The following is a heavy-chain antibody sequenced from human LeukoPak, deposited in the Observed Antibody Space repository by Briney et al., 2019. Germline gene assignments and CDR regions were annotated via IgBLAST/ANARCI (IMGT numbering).Heavy chain of an antibody. J-gene: IGHJ4*02. CDR2: ISWYSGSI. Sequence: GRSLRLSCAASGFTFDDYAMHWVRQAPGKGLEWVSGISWYSGSIGYADSVKGRFTISSDNAKNSLYLQMNSLRAEDMALYYCAKGYCGSTSCYVDYWGQGTLVTVPS. CDR3: AKGYCGSTSCYVDY. D-gene: IGHD2-2*01. CDR1: GFTFDDYA. V-gene: IGHV3-9*03.